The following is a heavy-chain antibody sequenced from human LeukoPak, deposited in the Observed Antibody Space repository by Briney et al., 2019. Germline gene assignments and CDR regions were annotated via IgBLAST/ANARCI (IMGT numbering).Heavy chain of an antibody. V-gene: IGHV4-34*01. Sequence: SETLSLTCAVYGGSFSGYYWSWIRQPPGKELEWIGEINHSGSTNYNPSLKSRVTISVDTSKNQFSLKLSSVTAADTAVYYCAGYCSSTSCYRAFDYWGQGTLVTVSS. CDR2: INHSGST. CDR3: AGYCSSTSCYRAFDY. J-gene: IGHJ4*02. CDR1: GGSFSGYY. D-gene: IGHD2-2*02.